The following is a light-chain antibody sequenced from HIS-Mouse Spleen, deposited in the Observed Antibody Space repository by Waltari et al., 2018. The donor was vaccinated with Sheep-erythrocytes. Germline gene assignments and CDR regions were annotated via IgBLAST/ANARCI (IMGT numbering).Light chain of an antibody. CDR2: DAS. CDR3: KQYDNLFT. V-gene: IGKV1-33*01. J-gene: IGKJ3*01. Sequence: DIQMTQSPSSLSASVGDRVTITCQASQDISNYLNWYQQKPGKAPKLLIYDASNLETGAQSRFSGSGSGTDFTFTISSLQPEDIATYYCKQYDNLFTFGPGTKVDIK. CDR1: QDISNY.